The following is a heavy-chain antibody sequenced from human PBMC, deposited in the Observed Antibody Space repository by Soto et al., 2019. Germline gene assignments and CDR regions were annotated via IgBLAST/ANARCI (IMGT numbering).Heavy chain of an antibody. CDR3: ALRSMAAVPEY. Sequence: QVQLQESGPGMVKPSETLSLTCAVSGDSISSYYCMWIRQPPGKGLESIGYLYYGRSANYNPSLRCRVTLSVATSTNQCSLTLSSMTAADTAVYYRALRSMAAVPEYWGQGTLVTVSS. D-gene: IGHD6-13*01. CDR2: LYYGRSA. V-gene: IGHV4-59*01. CDR1: GDSISSYY. J-gene: IGHJ4*02.